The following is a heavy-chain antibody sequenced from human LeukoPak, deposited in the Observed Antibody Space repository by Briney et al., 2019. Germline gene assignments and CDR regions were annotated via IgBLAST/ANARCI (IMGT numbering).Heavy chain of an antibody. V-gene: IGHV4-59*01. Sequence: SETLSLTCTVSGGSISSYYWSWIRQPPGKGLEWIGYIYYSGSTNYNPSLKSRVTISVDTSKNQFSLKLSSVTAADTAVYYCARSPSWGYSSSWYWFDPWGQGTLVTVSS. CDR1: GGSISSYY. J-gene: IGHJ5*02. CDR2: IYYSGST. CDR3: ARSPSWGYSSSWYWFDP. D-gene: IGHD6-13*01.